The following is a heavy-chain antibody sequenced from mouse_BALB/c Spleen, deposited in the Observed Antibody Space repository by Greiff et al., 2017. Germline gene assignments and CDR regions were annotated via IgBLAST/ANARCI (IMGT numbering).Heavy chain of an antibody. Sequence: EVMLVESGGGLVKPGGSLKLSCAASGFTFSDYYMYWVRQTPEKRLEWVATISDGGSYTYYPDSVKGRFTISRDNAKNNLYLQMSSLKSEDTAMYYCARDQSDGYAMDYWGQGTSVTVSS. J-gene: IGHJ4*01. CDR3: ARDQSDGYAMDY. CDR2: ISDGGSYT. V-gene: IGHV5-4*02. CDR1: GFTFSDYY.